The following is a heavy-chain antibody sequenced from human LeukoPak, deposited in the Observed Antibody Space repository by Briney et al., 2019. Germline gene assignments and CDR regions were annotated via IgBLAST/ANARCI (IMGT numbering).Heavy chain of an antibody. CDR3: ASWGSSSKYYFDY. V-gene: IGHV4-39*01. D-gene: IGHD6-6*01. J-gene: IGHJ4*02. CDR2: IYYSGST. CDR1: GGSISSSSYY. Sequence: SETLSLTCTVSGGSISSSSYYWGWIRQPPGKGLEWIGSIYYSGSTYYNPSLKSRVSISVDTSKNQFSLKLSSVTAADTAVYYCASWGSSSKYYFDYWGQGTLVTVSS.